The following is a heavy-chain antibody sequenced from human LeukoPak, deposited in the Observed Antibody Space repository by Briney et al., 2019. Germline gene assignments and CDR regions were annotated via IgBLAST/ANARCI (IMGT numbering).Heavy chain of an antibody. CDR1: GFTFSSYA. Sequence: PGGSLRLSCAASGFTFSSYAMHWVRQAPGKGLEWVAVISYDGSNKYYADSVKGRFTISRDNSKNTLYLQMNSLRAEDTAVYYCARIGYSSSAFDYWGQGTLVTVSS. CDR2: ISYDGSNK. V-gene: IGHV3-30*04. D-gene: IGHD6-6*01. CDR3: ARIGYSSSAFDY. J-gene: IGHJ4*02.